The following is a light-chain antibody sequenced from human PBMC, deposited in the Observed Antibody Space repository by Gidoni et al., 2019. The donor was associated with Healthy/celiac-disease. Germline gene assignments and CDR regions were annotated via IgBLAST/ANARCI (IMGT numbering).Light chain of an antibody. Sequence: DIQMTQSPSTLSASVGDRVTITCRASQSISSWLAWYQQKPGKAPKLLIDKASSLESGVPSRFGGSGSGTEFTLTISSLQPDGFATYYCQQYNSYPRTFXXXTKVEI. CDR2: KAS. V-gene: IGKV1-5*03. J-gene: IGKJ1*01. CDR3: QQYNSYPRT. CDR1: QSISSW.